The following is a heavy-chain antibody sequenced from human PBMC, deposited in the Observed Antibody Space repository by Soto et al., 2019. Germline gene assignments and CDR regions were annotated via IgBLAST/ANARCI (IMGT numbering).Heavy chain of an antibody. CDR1: GGSISSSSYY. V-gene: IGHV4-39*01. D-gene: IGHD3-22*01. CDR3: ARHISDYYDSSGYYFDY. Sequence: SETLSLTCTVSGGSISSSSYYWGWIRQPPGKGLEWIGSIYYSGSTYYNPSPKSRVTLSEDMSKNQFSLKLSSVTAADTAVYYCARHISDYYDSSGYYFDYWGQGTLVTVSS. CDR2: IYYSGST. J-gene: IGHJ4*02.